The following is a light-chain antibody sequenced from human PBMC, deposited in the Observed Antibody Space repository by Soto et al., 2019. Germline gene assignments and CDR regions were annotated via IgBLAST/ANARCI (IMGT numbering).Light chain of an antibody. CDR1: QSVRSN. Sequence: IVMTQSPATLSVSPWERATLSCRASQSVRSNLAWYQQKPGQAPRLLLYGASTRATGIPATFSGSGSGTQFTLTISSLQSEDFAVYDCQQYNNWPAITFGQGTRLEIK. V-gene: IGKV3D-15*01. CDR2: GAS. CDR3: QQYNNWPAIT. J-gene: IGKJ5*01.